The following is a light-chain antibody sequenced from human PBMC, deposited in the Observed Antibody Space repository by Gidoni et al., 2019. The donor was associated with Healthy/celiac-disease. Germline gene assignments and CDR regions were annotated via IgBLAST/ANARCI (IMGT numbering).Light chain of an antibody. CDR3: SSYTSSSTLGVV. CDR2: DVS. CDR1: SSDVGGYNY. J-gene: IGLJ2*01. Sequence: QSALTQPAPGSWSPGQSTTISCTGTSSDVGGYNYVSWYQQHPGKAPKLMIYDVSNRPSGVSNRFSGSKSGNTASLTISGLQAEDEADYYCSSYTSSSTLGVVFGGGTKLTVL. V-gene: IGLV2-14*01.